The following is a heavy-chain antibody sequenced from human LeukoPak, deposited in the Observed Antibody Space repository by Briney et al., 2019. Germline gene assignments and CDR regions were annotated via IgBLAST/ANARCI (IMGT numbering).Heavy chain of an antibody. CDR1: GFTFSSFG. J-gene: IGHJ4*02. Sequence: GGSLRLSCAASGFTFSSFGMNWVRQAPGKGLEWVSAITDTGDTTYYADSVKGRFTISRDNSKNTVYLQMSSLRADDTAVYYCAKRVPYSSSSVYFDHWGQGTLVSVSP. CDR3: AKRVPYSSSSVYFDH. V-gene: IGHV3-23*01. D-gene: IGHD6-6*01. CDR2: ITDTGDTT.